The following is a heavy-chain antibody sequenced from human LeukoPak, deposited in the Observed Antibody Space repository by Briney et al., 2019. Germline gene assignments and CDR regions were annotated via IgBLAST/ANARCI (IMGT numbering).Heavy chain of an antibody. J-gene: IGHJ6*03. CDR2: INTNSGGT. D-gene: IGHD1-26*01. V-gene: IGHV1-2*02. Sequence: ASVKVSCKASGYTFTGYYMHWVRQAPGQGLEWMGWINTNSGGTNYAQKFQGRVTMTRDTSISTAYMELSRLRSDYTAVYYCARTAAREYYYYYMDVWGKGTTVTVSS. CDR1: GYTFTGYY. CDR3: ARTAAREYYYYYMDV.